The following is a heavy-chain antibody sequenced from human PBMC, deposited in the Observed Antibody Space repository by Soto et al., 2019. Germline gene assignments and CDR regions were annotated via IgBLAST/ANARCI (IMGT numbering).Heavy chain of an antibody. Sequence: SETLSLTCTVSGGSISSYYWSWIRQPPGKGLEWIGYIYYSGSTNYNPSLKSRVTISVDTSKNQFSLKLSSVTAADTAVYYCARGRRNLVGATIFDCWGQGTLVTVSS. J-gene: IGHJ4*02. V-gene: IGHV4-59*01. D-gene: IGHD1-26*01. CDR3: ARGRRNLVGATIFDC. CDR2: IYYSGST. CDR1: GGSISSYY.